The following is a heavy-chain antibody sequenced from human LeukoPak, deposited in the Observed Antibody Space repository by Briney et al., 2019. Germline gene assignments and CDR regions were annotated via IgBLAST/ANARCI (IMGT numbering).Heavy chain of an antibody. CDR2: CHNSGRT. Sequence: PSDTLSLTCSVSGGAVSSYYWSWIRQSSGKGLDWIWYCHNSGRTNYNPALKSRVTGFVATSKNQVSLRLSSVTAADTAVYYCARHGTISSESYFDYWGQGALVTVSS. J-gene: IGHJ4*02. CDR1: GGAVSSYY. D-gene: IGHD1-14*01. CDR3: ARHGTISSESYFDY. V-gene: IGHV4-59*08.